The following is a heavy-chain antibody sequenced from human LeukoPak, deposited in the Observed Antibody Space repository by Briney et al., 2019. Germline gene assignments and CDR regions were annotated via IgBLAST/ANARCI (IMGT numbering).Heavy chain of an antibody. Sequence: PGGSLRLSCVASGFTFSDYSMNWVRQAPGKGLEWVSSISSGSTYIYYADSLKSRFTISRENAKNSLFLEMNSLRAEDTAVYYCARLFCSRTSCSARSYYYYGMDVWGQGTTVTVSS. V-gene: IGHV3-21*01. CDR3: ARLFCSRTSCSARSYYYYGMDV. CDR1: GFTFSDYS. J-gene: IGHJ6*02. CDR2: ISSGSTYI. D-gene: IGHD2-2*01.